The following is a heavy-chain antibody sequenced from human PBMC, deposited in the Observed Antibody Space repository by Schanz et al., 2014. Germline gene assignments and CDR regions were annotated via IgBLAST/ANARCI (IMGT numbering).Heavy chain of an antibody. J-gene: IGHJ6*03. CDR2: IGTAGDT. V-gene: IGHV3-13*04. CDR3: ARDGDRFYHNYYMDV. Sequence: VQLVESGGGVVQFGRSLRLSCAASGFSIRNHDMHWVRQATGAGLEWVSAIGTAGDTFYLDSVKGRFTVSRDNARNSLYLHMNTLGAEDTAVYYCARDGDRFYHNYYMDVWGKGTTVTVSS. D-gene: IGHD4-17*01. CDR1: GFSIRNHD.